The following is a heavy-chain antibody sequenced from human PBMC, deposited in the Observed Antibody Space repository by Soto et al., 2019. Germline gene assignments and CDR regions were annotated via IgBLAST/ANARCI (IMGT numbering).Heavy chain of an antibody. CDR2: ITWNSANV. D-gene: IGHD2-15*01. CDR1: GFTFDDYP. Sequence: ESGGGLVQPGRSLRLSCTASGFTFDDYPMHWVRQRPGQGLEWGSGITWNSANVGYADSVRGRFTISRDNAKNSLFLQMDNLRPEDTAVYFCAKGGYCTDGSCYTEFAPRCQATLVTVSS. V-gene: IGHV3-9*01. J-gene: IGHJ5*02. CDR3: AKGGYCTDGSCYTEFAP.